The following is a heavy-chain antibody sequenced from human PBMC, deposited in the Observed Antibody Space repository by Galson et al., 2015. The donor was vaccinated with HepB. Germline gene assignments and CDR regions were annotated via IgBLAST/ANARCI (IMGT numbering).Heavy chain of an antibody. Sequence: SVKVSCKASGGTFSSYAISWVRQAPGQGLEWMGGIIPIFGTANYAQKFQGRVTITADESTSTAYMELSSLRAEDTAVYYCAKRGGSYRKGGFDYWGQGTLVTVSS. CDR1: GGTFSSYA. V-gene: IGHV1-69*13. D-gene: IGHD1-26*01. J-gene: IGHJ4*02. CDR2: IIPIFGTA. CDR3: AKRGGSYRKGGFDY.